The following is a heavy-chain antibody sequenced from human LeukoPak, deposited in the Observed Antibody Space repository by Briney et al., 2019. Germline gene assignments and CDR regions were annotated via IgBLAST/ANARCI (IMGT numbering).Heavy chain of an antibody. D-gene: IGHD3-3*01. Sequence: PGGSLRLSCAASGFTFSSYWMHWVRQAPGKGLVWVSRINSDGSSTSYADSVKGRFTISRDNAKNTLYLQMNSLRAEDTAVYYCARVSGKSFGQDYDFWSGYYLLGGFYFDYWGQGTLVTVSS. CDR3: ARVSGKSFGQDYDFWSGYYLLGGFYFDY. V-gene: IGHV3-74*01. CDR2: INSDGSST. CDR1: GFTFSSYW. J-gene: IGHJ4*02.